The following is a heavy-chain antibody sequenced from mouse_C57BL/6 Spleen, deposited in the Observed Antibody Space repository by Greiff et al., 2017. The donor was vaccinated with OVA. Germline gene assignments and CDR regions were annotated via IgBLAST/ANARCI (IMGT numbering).Heavy chain of an antibody. CDR3: ARGGFITTVVADFDY. CDR2: IDPNSGGT. D-gene: IGHD1-1*01. CDR1: GYTFTSYW. V-gene: IGHV1-72*01. Sequence: QVQLKQPGAELVKPGASVKLSCKASGYTFTSYWMHWVKQRPGRGLEWIGRIDPNSGGTKYNEKFKSKATLTVDKPSSTAYMQLSSLTSEDSAVYYCARGGFITTVVADFDYWGQGTTLTVSS. J-gene: IGHJ2*01.